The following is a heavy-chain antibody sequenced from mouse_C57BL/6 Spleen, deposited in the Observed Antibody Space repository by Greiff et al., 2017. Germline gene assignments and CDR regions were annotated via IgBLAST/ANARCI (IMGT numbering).Heavy chain of an antibody. CDR1: GYTFTSYW. V-gene: IGHV1-74*01. CDR2: IHPSDSDT. CDR3: AINYGNYRFAY. J-gene: IGHJ3*01. D-gene: IGHD2-1*01. Sequence: QVQLQQPGAELVKPGASVKVSCKASGYTFTSYWMHWVKQRPGQGLEWIGRIHPSDSDTNYNQKFKGKATLTVDKSSSTAYMQLSSLTSEDSAVYYCAINYGNYRFAYWGQGTLVTVSA.